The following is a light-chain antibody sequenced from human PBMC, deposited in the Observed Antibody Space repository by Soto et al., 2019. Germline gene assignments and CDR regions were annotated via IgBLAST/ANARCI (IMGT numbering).Light chain of an antibody. V-gene: IGKV1-39*01. CDR3: QQSYSTPIT. CDR2: AAS. CDR1: QSISRD. Sequence: IQLTQSPSSLSASVGDRVTITCRASQSISRDLNWYQQKPGKAPNLLIYAASSLQSGVPSRFSGSGSGTDFTLTISSLQPEDFATYYCQQSYSTPITFGQGTRLEI. J-gene: IGKJ5*01.